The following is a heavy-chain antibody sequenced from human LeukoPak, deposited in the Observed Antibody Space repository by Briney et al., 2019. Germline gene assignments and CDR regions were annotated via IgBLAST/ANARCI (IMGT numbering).Heavy chain of an antibody. V-gene: IGHV4-38-2*01. CDR2: IYHGGST. CDR1: GGSFSGYY. D-gene: IGHD3-10*01. Sequence: SETLSLTCAVYGGSFSGYYWGWIRQPPGKGLEWIGSIYHGGSTYYNPSLKSRVTLSVDTSKNQFSLKLNSVTTADTAVYYCATLLLWFGELTSWDYWGQGTLVTVSS. J-gene: IGHJ4*02. CDR3: ATLLLWFGELTSWDY.